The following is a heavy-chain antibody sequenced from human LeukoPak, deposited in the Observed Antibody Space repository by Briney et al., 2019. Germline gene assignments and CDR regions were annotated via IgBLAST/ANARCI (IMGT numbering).Heavy chain of an antibody. CDR1: GYTFTSYY. J-gene: IGHJ3*02. CDR3: ARGYSSGWYRVGAFDI. D-gene: IGHD6-19*01. CDR2: INPSGGST. V-gene: IGHV1-46*01. Sequence: GASVKVSCKASGYTFTSYYMHWVRQAPGQGLEWMGIINPSGGSTSYAQKFQGRVTMTRDMSTSTVYMELSSLRSEDTAVYYCARGYSSGWYRVGAFDIWGQGTMVTVSS.